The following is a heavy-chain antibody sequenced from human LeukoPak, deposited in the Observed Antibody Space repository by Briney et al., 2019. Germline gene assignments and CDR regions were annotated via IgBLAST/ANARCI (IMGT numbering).Heavy chain of an antibody. Sequence: GGSLRLSCVASGFTFSGHYMTWVRQAPGKGLEWVSHISDSDSRTHYVDSVKGRFTISRDNSKNTLYLQMDSLRAEDTAVYYCAKDSWSYGSDYWGQGTLVTVSS. V-gene: IGHV3-23*01. CDR1: GFTFSGHY. CDR2: ISDSDSRT. CDR3: AKDSWSYGSDY. D-gene: IGHD5-18*01. J-gene: IGHJ4*02.